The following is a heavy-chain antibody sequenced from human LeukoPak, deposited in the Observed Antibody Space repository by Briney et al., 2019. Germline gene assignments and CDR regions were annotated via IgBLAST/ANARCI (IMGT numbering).Heavy chain of an antibody. CDR2: IYYSGST. CDR1: GGSISSYY. D-gene: IGHD1-7*01. Sequence: SETLSLTCTVSGGSISSYYWSWIRQPPGKGLEWIGYIYYSGSTNYNPSLKSRVTISVDTSKNQFSLKLSSVTAADTAVYYCARDNWNYGFSMDVWGQGTTVTVSS. J-gene: IGHJ6*02. CDR3: ARDNWNYGFSMDV. V-gene: IGHV4-59*01.